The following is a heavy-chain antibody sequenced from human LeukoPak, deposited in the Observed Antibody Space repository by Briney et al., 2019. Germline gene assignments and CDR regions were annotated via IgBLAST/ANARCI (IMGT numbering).Heavy chain of an antibody. CDR1: GFTVSSNY. CDR2: IYSGGST. V-gene: IGHV3-53*01. Sequence: GGSLRLFCAASGFTVSSNYMSWVRQAPGKGLELVSVIYSGGSTYYADSVKGRFTISRDNSKNTLYLQMNSLRAEDTAVYYCARDWYYYDSSGSAKVIWGQGTLVTVSS. J-gene: IGHJ4*02. CDR3: ARDWYYYDSSGSAKVI. D-gene: IGHD3-22*01.